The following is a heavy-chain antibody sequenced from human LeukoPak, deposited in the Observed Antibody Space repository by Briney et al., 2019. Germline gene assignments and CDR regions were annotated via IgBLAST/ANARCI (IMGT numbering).Heavy chain of an antibody. CDR3: ARSWIRLGYFDY. J-gene: IGHJ4*02. Sequence: SETLSLTCIVSGGSISSYYWSWIRQPPGKGLEWIGYIYYSGSTNYNPSLKSRVTISVDTSKNQFSLKLSSVTAADTAVYYCARSWIRLGYFDYWGQGTLVTVSS. CDR2: IYYSGST. D-gene: IGHD5-18*01. CDR1: GGSISSYY. V-gene: IGHV4-59*08.